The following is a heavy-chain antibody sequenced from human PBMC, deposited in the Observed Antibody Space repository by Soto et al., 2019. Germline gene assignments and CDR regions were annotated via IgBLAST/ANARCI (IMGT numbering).Heavy chain of an antibody. CDR3: ARDAAVAGETDRFDY. J-gene: IGHJ4*02. D-gene: IGHD6-19*01. CDR2: IYQNGHT. V-gene: IGHV4-4*02. Sequence: SETLSLTCTVSSGSIKTDVWWSWLRRPPGKGLEWIGEIYQNGHTNYNPSLKSRITMSVDKSKNQFSLILTSVTAADTAMYYCARDAAVAGETDRFDYWGQGFLVTVSS. CDR1: SGSIKTDVW.